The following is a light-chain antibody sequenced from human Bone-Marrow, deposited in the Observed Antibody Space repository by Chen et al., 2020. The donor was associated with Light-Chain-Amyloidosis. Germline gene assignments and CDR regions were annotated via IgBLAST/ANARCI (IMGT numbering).Light chain of an antibody. CDR2: GSS. CDR1: QTISSNY. CDR3: QRYGTSPHN. J-gene: IGKJ4*01. V-gene: IGKV3-20*01. Sequence: EIVLTQSPGTLSLSQGEGANLSCRASQTISSNYLTWYQQQFGQAPRLLIYGSSSRASGIPDGFTGRGSGTDFSRTIHILELEDFAMYDCQRYGTSPHNFGGGTKVEF.